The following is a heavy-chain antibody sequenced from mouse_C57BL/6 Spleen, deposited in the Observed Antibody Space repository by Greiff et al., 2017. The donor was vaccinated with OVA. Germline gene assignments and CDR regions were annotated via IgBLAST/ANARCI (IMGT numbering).Heavy chain of an antibody. V-gene: IGHV1-82*01. D-gene: IGHD2-5*01. CDR3: ARGTAYYSNLYAMDY. Sequence: QVQLQQSGPELVKPGASVKISCKASGYAFSSSWMNWVKQRPGKGLEWIGRIYPGDGDTNYNGKFKGKATLTADKSSSTAYMQLSSLTSEDSAVYFCARGTAYYSNLYAMDYWGQGTSVTVSS. CDR2: IYPGDGDT. J-gene: IGHJ4*01. CDR1: GYAFSSSW.